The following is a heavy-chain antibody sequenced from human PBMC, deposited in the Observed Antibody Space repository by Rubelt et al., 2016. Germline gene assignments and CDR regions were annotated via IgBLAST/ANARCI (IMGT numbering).Heavy chain of an antibody. D-gene: IGHD4-17*01. CDR1: GYTFTYCS. CDR3: ARSRWPTTVTTPSP. J-gene: IGHJ4*02. V-gene: IGHV1-68*02. CDR2: ITLYNGNT. Sequence: QLQLGQSEAEVKKPGASVKVSCKASGYTFTYCSLHWLQQAPGQGLERMRWITLYNGNTNYAKKFQGRVTITRDMSLRTAYIELSSLRSEDSAVYYWARSRWPTTVTTPSPGGQGTLVTVSS.